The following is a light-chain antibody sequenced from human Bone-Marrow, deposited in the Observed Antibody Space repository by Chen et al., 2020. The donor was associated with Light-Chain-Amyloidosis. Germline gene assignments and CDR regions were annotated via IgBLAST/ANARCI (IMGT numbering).Light chain of an antibody. V-gene: IGKV1-33*01. CDR1: QDISNS. CDR3: QQYEYLYS. Sequence: DIQMTQSPSSLSASVGDTVTITCQASQDISNSLNWYQHKPGKTPKLLVWDASNLETGVPSRFSGTGSGAVFTLTISSLQPEDFATYYCQQYEYLYSFGQGTKL. J-gene: IGKJ2*03. CDR2: DAS.